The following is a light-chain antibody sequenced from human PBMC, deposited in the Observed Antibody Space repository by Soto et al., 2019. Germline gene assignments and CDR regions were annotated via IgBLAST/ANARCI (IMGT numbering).Light chain of an antibody. CDR3: SSYTSSSIYYV. V-gene: IGLV2-14*01. CDR1: SRYVGGYDY. Sequence: QSVLTQPASVSGSPGQSITISCTGTSRYVGGYDYVSWYQQHPGKVPRVMIYEVSNRPSGGSNRFSGSKSGNTASLTISGLQAEDEADYYCSSYTSSSIYYVFGTGTKVTVL. J-gene: IGLJ1*01. CDR2: EVS.